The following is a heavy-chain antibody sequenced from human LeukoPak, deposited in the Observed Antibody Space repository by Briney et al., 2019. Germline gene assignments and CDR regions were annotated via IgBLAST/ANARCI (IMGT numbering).Heavy chain of an antibody. CDR3: ARVRQYYYDSSGYYHYFDY. D-gene: IGHD3-22*01. CDR2: ISAYNGNT. Sequence: GASVKVSCKASGYTFTSYGISWVRQAPGQGLEWMGWISAYNGNTNYAQKLQGRVTMTTDTSTSTAYMELRSLRSDDTAVYYCARVRQYYYDSSGYYHYFDYWGQGTLVTVSS. J-gene: IGHJ4*02. V-gene: IGHV1-18*01. CDR1: GYTFTSYG.